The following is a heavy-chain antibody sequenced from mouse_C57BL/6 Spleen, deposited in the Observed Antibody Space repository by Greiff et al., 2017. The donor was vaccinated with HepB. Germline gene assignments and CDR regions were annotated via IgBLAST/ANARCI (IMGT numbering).Heavy chain of an antibody. CDR1: GYTFTSYW. J-gene: IGHJ2*01. CDR3: ARRRGRYGSREDYFDD. V-gene: IGHV1-69*01. CDR2: IDPSDSYT. D-gene: IGHD1-1*01. Sequence: QVQLQQPGAELVMPGASVKLSCKASGYTFTSYWMHWVKQRPGQGLEWIGEIDPSDSYTNYNQKFKGKSTLTVDKSSSTAYMQLSSLTSEDSAVYYCARRRGRYGSREDYFDDWGQGTTLTVSS.